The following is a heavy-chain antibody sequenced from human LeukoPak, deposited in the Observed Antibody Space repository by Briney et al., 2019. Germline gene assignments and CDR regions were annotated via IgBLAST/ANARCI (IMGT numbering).Heavy chain of an antibody. CDR3: ARDGYYGSGLDY. D-gene: IGHD3-10*01. CDR2: IYYSGST. CDR1: GGSISSGGYY. V-gene: IGHV4-61*08. J-gene: IGHJ4*02. Sequence: SETLSLTCTVSGGSISSGGYYWSWIRQPPGKGLESIGYIYYSGSTNYNPSLKSRVTISLDTSKNQFSLKLSSVSAADTAVYYCARDGYYGSGLDYWGQGTLVTVSS.